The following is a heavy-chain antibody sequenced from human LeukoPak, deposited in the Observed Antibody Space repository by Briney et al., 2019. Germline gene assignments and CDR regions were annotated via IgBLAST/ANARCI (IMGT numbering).Heavy chain of an antibody. CDR2: IYHSGST. D-gene: IGHD2-21*02. Sequence: PSETLSLTCAVSGGSISSGGYSWSWIRQPPGKGLEWIGYIYHSGSTYYNPSLKSRVTISVDRSKNQFSLKLSSVTAADTAVYYCARDSMVTAIDYWGQGTLVTVSS. V-gene: IGHV4-30-2*01. CDR1: GGSISSGGYS. CDR3: ARDSMVTAIDY. J-gene: IGHJ4*02.